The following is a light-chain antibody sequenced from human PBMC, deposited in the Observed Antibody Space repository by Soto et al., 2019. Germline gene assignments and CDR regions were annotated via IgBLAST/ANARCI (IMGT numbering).Light chain of an antibody. J-gene: IGKJ3*01. CDR3: QQYNSYLFP. CDR1: QSISSW. Sequence: DIQMTQSPSTLSASVGDRVTITCRASQSISSWLAWYQQKPGKAPKLLIYDASSLESGVPSRFSGSGSGTEFTLTISSLQPDDFATYSCQQYNSYLFPFGPGTKVDIK. CDR2: DAS. V-gene: IGKV1-5*01.